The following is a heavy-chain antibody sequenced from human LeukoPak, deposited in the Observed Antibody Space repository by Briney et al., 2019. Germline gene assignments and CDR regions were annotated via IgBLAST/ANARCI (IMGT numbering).Heavy chain of an antibody. CDR3: ARGGLRSPSAAAYYMDV. D-gene: IGHD3-16*01. J-gene: IGHJ6*03. CDR2: IYHSGST. Sequence: SETLSLTCTVSGGSISSGGYYWSWIRQPPGKGLEWIGYIYHSGSTYYNPSLKSRVTISVDRSKNQFSLKLSSVTAADTAVYYCARGGLRSPSAAAYYMDVWGEGTTVTVSS. V-gene: IGHV4-30-2*01. CDR1: GGSISSGGYY.